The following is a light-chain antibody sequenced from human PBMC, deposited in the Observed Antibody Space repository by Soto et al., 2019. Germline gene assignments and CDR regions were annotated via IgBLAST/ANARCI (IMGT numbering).Light chain of an antibody. V-gene: IGLV2-11*01. Sequence: QSALTQPRSVSGSPGQSVTISCTGTSSDVCGYDYVSWFQHHPGKVPKLMIYDVTKRPSGVPDRFSASKSGNTASLTISGLQAEDEADYYCCSYGGDFWVFGGGIKLTVL. CDR3: CSYGGDFWV. J-gene: IGLJ3*02. CDR2: DVT. CDR1: SSDVCGYDY.